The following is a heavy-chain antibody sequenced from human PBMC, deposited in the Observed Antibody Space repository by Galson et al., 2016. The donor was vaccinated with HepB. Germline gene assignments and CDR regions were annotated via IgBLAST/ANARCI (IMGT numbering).Heavy chain of an antibody. D-gene: IGHD1/OR15-1a*01. Sequence: SLRLSCATSGFTFRSYAMHWVRQAPGKGLDWVSLISYDGSNQYYADSVKGRFSISRDNLRATVYLHMNSLRDEDTAVYYCAENPINKNYFYMDLWGTGTTVIVSS. V-gene: IGHV3-30*18. CDR2: ISYDGSNQ. CDR1: GFTFRSYA. CDR3: AENPINKNYFYMDL. J-gene: IGHJ6*03.